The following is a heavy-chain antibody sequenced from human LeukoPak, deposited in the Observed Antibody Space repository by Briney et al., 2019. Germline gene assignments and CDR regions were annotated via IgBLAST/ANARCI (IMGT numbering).Heavy chain of an antibody. Sequence: ASVKVSCKASGQSFTGYFIHWVRQAPGQGLEWVGRIDPNTGDTIYAQNFQGRVTVTSATSISTAYMELSRLTSDDTAVYFCARLGLHGSGTYYFFDYWGQGTLVTVSS. CDR2: IDPNTGDT. CDR3: ARLGLHGSGTYYFFDY. D-gene: IGHD3-10*01. CDR1: GQSFTGYF. V-gene: IGHV1-2*06. J-gene: IGHJ4*02.